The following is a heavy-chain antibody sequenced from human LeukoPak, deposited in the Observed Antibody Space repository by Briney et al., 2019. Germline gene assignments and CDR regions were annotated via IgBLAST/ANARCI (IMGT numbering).Heavy chain of an antibody. CDR1: GGSFSGYY. J-gene: IGHJ3*02. CDR3: ASFGYCSGGSCSWDAFDI. V-gene: IGHV4-34*01. D-gene: IGHD2-15*01. CDR2: TNHSGST. Sequence: SETLSLTCAVYGGSFSGYYWSWIRQPPGRGLEWIGETNHSGSTNYNPSLKSRVTISVDTSKNQFSLKLSSVTAADTAVYYCASFGYCSGGSCSWDAFDIWGQGTMVTVSS.